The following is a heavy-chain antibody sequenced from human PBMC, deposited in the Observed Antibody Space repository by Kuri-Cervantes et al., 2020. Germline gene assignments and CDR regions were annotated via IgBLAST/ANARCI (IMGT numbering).Heavy chain of an antibody. D-gene: IGHD4-23*01. Sequence: GESLKISCAVSGFTVSSYFMAWVRQAPGKGLEWVAVISYDGSNKYYADSVKGRFTISRDNSKNTLYLQMNSLRAEDTAVYYCARVVWYGGNSAACDYWGQGTLVTVSS. CDR2: ISYDGSNK. CDR3: ARVVWYGGNSAACDY. J-gene: IGHJ4*02. V-gene: IGHV3-30-3*01. CDR1: GFTVSSYF.